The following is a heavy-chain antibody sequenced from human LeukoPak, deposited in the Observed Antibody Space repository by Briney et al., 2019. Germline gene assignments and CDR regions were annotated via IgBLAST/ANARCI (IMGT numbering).Heavy chain of an antibody. V-gene: IGHV3-23*01. CDR3: AKRGGDGNPHDY. J-gene: IGHJ4*02. CDR2: INDNGAGT. Sequence: GGSLRLSCAASGFTFSSYAMSWVRQAPGKGLKWVSTINDNGAGTYYADSVKGRFTISRDNSKNTLFLQMNSLRAEDTAVYYCAKRGGDGNPHDYWGQGTLVTVSS. D-gene: IGHD3-16*01. CDR1: GFTFSSYA.